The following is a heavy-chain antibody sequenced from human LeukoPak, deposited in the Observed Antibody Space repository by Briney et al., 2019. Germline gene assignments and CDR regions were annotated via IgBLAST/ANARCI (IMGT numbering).Heavy chain of an antibody. J-gene: IGHJ5*02. Sequence: PGWSLRLSCAVSGFTVSTNYMSWVRQPPGKGLEWVSSISSSSSYIYYADSVKGRFTISRDNAKNSLYLQMNSLRAEDTAVYYCAPIRLGELSLSWGQGTLVTVSS. CDR3: APIRLGELSLS. CDR2: ISSSSSYI. D-gene: IGHD3-16*02. V-gene: IGHV3-21*01. CDR1: GFTVSTNY.